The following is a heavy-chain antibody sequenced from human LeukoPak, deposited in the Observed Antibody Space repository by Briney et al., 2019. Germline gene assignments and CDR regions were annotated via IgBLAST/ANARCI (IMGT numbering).Heavy chain of an antibody. CDR1: GYSFTSYY. CDR2: INPSGGST. Sequence: GASVKVSCKASGYSFTSYYMHWVRQAPGQGLEWMGIINPSGGSTTYAQKFQGRVTMTRDMSTSTVYMELSSLRSEDTAVYYCARVQGYGGNSGYYYMDVWGTGTTVTISS. J-gene: IGHJ6*03. D-gene: IGHD4-23*01. CDR3: ARVQGYGGNSGYYYMDV. V-gene: IGHV1-46*01.